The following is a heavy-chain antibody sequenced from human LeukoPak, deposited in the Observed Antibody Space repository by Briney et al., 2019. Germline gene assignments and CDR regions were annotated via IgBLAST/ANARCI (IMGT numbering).Heavy chain of an antibody. D-gene: IGHD1-14*01. J-gene: IGHJ3*01. CDR3: ARNRETDAFDV. Sequence: ASVTVSCKPSGYTFTTYDINWVRQAPGQGLEWIGWINPNSGSTDRAQKFQGRVTMTTNTSIGTVYMELSSLRSEDTAVYFCARNRETDAFDVWGQGTMVTVSS. V-gene: IGHV1-8*01. CDR1: GYTFTTYD. CDR2: INPNSGST.